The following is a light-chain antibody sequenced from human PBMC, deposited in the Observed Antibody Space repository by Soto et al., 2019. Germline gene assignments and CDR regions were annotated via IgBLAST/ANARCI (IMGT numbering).Light chain of an antibody. CDR3: ISYTRKDTLL. V-gene: IGLV2-14*03. Sequence: QSALTQPASVSGSPGQSITISCTGTSSDVGGYDHVSWYQQHPGKAPKLIIYDVTVRPSGISRRFSGSKSDNTASLAVSGLQPEDEADYYCISYTRKDTLLFGGGTKVTVL. CDR1: SSDVGGYDH. CDR2: DVT. J-gene: IGLJ3*02.